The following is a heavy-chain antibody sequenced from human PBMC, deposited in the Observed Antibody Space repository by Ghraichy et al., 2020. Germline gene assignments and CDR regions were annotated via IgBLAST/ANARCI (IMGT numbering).Heavy chain of an antibody. CDR1: GFSLSTSGVG. CDR3: AHSYYDSSGYYYESYYFDY. CDR2: IYWDDDK. Sequence: SGPTLVKPTQTLTLTCTFSGFSLSTSGVGVGWIRQPPGKALEWLALIYWDDDKRYSPSLKSRLTITKDTSKNQVVLTMTNMDPVDTATYYCAHSYYDSSGYYYESYYFDYWGQGTLVTVSS. D-gene: IGHD3-22*01. J-gene: IGHJ4*02. V-gene: IGHV2-5*02.